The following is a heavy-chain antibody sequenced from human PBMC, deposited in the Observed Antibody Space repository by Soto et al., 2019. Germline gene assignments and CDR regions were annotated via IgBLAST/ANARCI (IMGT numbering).Heavy chain of an antibody. D-gene: IGHD1-26*01. J-gene: IGHJ4*02. CDR1: GFTFSSYG. CDR2: ISYDGSNK. V-gene: IGHV3-30*18. Sequence: XGSLSLSFAASGFTFSSYGMHWVRQAPGKGLEWVAVISYDGSNKYYADSVKGRFTISRDNSKNTLYLQMNSLRAEDTAVYYRAKDEGSYPLYWGQGTLVTVSS. CDR3: AKDEGSYPLY.